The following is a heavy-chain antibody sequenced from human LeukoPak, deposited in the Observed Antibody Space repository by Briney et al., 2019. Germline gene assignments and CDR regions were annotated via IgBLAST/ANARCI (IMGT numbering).Heavy chain of an antibody. CDR2: IIPIFGTA. Sequence: GSSVKVSCKASGGTFSSYAISWVRQAPGQGLEWMGGIIPIFGTANYAQKFQGRVTITTDESTSTAYMELSGLRSEDTAVYYCARDQRGDSSGYYEIWGQGTLVTVSS. CDR1: GGTFSSYA. V-gene: IGHV1-69*05. D-gene: IGHD3-22*01. J-gene: IGHJ4*02. CDR3: ARDQRGDSSGYYEI.